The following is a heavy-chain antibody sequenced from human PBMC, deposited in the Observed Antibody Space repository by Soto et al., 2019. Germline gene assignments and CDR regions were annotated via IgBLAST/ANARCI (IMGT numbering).Heavy chain of an antibody. Sequence: QVQLVESGGGVVQPGRSLRLSCAASGFTFSSYGMHWVRQAPGKGLEWVAVIWYDGSNKYYADSVKGRFTISRDNSKNTLYLQMNSLSAEDTAVYYCARDWGITMVRGVILGGDGMDVWGQGTTVTVSS. D-gene: IGHD3-10*01. CDR1: GFTFSSYG. V-gene: IGHV3-33*01. J-gene: IGHJ6*02. CDR2: IWYDGSNK. CDR3: ARDWGITMVRGVILGGDGMDV.